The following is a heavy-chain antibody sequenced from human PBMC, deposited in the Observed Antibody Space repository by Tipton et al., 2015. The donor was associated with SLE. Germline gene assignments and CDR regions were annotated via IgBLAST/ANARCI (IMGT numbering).Heavy chain of an antibody. CDR2: IYYSGST. Sequence: TLSLTCTVSGGSISSYYWSWIRQPPGKGLEWIGYIYYSGSTNYNPSLKSRVTISVDTSKNQFSLKLSSVTAADTAVYYCARVAGGDGSKPFYHWGPGTPGPLSP. CDR1: GGSISSYY. V-gene: IGHV4-59*01. D-gene: IGHD5-24*01. J-gene: IGHJ4*02. CDR3: ARVAGGDGSKPFYH.